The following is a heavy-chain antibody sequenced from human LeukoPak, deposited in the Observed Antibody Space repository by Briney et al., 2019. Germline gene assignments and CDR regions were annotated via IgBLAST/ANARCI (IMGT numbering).Heavy chain of an antibody. D-gene: IGHD7-27*01. J-gene: IGHJ4*02. CDR2: MSPNSGDT. V-gene: IGHV1-8*01. CDR3: ARGPPNWGYDY. CDR1: GYTFTSYD. Sequence: ASVKVSCKASGYTFTSYDFNWVRQATGQRPEWMGWMSPNSGDTGYAQRFQDRVTITRNTSISTAYMELSSLRSDDTAVYYCARGPPNWGYDYWGPGTLVTVSS.